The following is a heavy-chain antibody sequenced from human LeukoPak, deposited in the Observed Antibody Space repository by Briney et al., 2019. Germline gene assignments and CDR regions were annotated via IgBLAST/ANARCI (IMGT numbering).Heavy chain of an antibody. CDR3: ARDQRQKDTARRDYGMDV. D-gene: IGHD5-18*01. V-gene: IGHV3-53*01. CDR2: IYSGGST. J-gene: IGHJ6*02. Sequence: GGSLRLSCAASGFTVSSNYMSWVRQAPGKGLEWVSVIYSGGSTYYADSVKGRFTISRDNSKNTLYLQMNSLRAEDTAVYYCARDQRQKDTARRDYGMDVWGQGTTVTVSS. CDR1: GFTVSSNY.